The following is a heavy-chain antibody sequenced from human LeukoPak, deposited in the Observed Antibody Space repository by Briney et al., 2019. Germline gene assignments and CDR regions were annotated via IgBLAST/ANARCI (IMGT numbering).Heavy chain of an antibody. D-gene: IGHD3-3*01. V-gene: IGHV4-39*01. J-gene: IGHJ4*02. CDR1: GGSISSSSYY. Sequence: SETLSLTCTVSGGSISSSSYYWGWIRQPPGKGLEWIGSIYYSGSTYYNPSLKSRVTISVDTSKNQFSLKLSSVTAADTAVYYCARHRTPSRITISGVVRYYFDYWGQGTLVTVSS. CDR3: ARHRTPSRITISGVVRYYFDY. CDR2: IYYSGST.